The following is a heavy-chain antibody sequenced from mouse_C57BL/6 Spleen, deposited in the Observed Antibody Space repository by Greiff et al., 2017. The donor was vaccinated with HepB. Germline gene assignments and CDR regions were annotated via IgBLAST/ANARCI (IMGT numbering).Heavy chain of an antibody. D-gene: IGHD4-1*01. V-gene: IGHV1-80*01. CDR3: ARGDNWDKTYYFDY. Sequence: VQLQQSGAELVKPGASVKISCKASGYAFSSYWMNWVKQRPGKGLEWIGQIYPGDGDTNYNGKFKGKATLTADKSSSTAYMQLSSLTSEDSAVYFCARGDNWDKTYYFDYWGQGTTLTVSS. J-gene: IGHJ2*01. CDR2: IYPGDGDT. CDR1: GYAFSSYW.